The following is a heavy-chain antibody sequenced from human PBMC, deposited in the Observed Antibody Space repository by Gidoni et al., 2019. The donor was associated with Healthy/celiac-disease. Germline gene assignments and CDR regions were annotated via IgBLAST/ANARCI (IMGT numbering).Heavy chain of an antibody. CDR2: ISYDGSNK. V-gene: IGHV3-30*18. J-gene: IGHJ6*02. D-gene: IGHD1-26*01. CDR3: AKDTWELLCYYYGMDV. Sequence: VQLVVSGGGVIQPGRSLRLSCAASGFTFSTYGMHWVRQAPGKGLEWVAVISYDGSNKYYADSVKGRFTISRDNSKNTLYLQMNSLRAEDTAVYYCAKDTWELLCYYYGMDVWGQGTTVTVFS. CDR1: GFTFSTYG.